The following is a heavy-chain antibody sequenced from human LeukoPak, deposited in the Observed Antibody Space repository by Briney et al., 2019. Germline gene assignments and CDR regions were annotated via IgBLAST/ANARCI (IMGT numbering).Heavy chain of an antibody. V-gene: IGHV1-2*02. J-gene: IGHJ3*02. Sequence: GASVKVSCKASGYTFTGYYMHWVRQAPGQGLEWMGWINPNSGGTNYAQKFQGRVTMTRDTSISTANMELSRLRSDDTAVYYCASGHYDSSGYADAFDIWGQGTMVTVSS. CDR1: GYTFTGYY. CDR3: ASGHYDSSGYADAFDI. D-gene: IGHD3-22*01. CDR2: INPNSGGT.